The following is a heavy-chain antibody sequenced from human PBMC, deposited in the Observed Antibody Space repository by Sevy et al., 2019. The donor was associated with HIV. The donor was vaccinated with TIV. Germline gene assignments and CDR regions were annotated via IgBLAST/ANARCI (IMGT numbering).Heavy chain of an antibody. D-gene: IGHD3-10*01. CDR2: ISGNSGTL. J-gene: IGHJ6*02. V-gene: IGHV3-9*03. Sequence: GGSLRLSCAASGFTFDAYAMHWVRQVSGKGLEWVSGISGNSGTLAYADSVRGRFTISRDNAKNSRYLQMNSLKTEDMALYICAKYGTAHLWGAWGMDVWGHGTTVTVSS. CDR3: AKYGTAHLWGAWGMDV. CDR1: GFTFDAYA.